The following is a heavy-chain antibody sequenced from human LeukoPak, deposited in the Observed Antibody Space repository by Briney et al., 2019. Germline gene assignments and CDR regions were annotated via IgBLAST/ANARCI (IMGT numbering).Heavy chain of an antibody. D-gene: IGHD1-26*01. CDR3: AKGGKWDVTPFDY. CDR1: GFTFSSYG. Sequence: GGSLRLSCAASGFTFSSYGMHWVRQAPGKGLEWVAVISYDGSNKYYADSVKGRFTISRDNSKNTLYLQMNSLRAEDTAVYYCAKGGKWDVTPFDYWGQGTLVTVSS. CDR2: ISYDGSNK. V-gene: IGHV3-30*18. J-gene: IGHJ4*02.